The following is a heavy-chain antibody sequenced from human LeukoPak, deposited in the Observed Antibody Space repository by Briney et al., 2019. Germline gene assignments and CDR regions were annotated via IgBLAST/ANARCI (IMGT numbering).Heavy chain of an antibody. CDR3: ANRVAQHDS. CDR2: ISGSGGST. CDR1: GFTFIAYA. V-gene: IGHV3-23*01. Sequence: GGSLRLSCEASGFTFIAYAMSWVRQAPGKGLEWVSAISGSGGSTYYADSVKGRFTISRDNSKNTLYLQMNSLTAEDTGIYYCANRVAQHDSWGQGTLVTVSS. J-gene: IGHJ5*02. D-gene: IGHD3-3*01.